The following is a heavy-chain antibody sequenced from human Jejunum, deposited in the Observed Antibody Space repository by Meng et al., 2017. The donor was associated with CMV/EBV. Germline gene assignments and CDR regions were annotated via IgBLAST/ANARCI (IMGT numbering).Heavy chain of an antibody. V-gene: IGHV3-23*01. CDR1: GFTFRMYA. Sequence: SGFTFRMYALTWVRQAPGKGLEWVSDISDSGSATFYADSVKGRFTISRDNSNNILYLQMNSLRVEDTAVYYCAKDTDGTAVMSYFDYWGQGALVTVSS. D-gene: IGHD2-2*01. CDR2: ISDSGSAT. CDR3: AKDTDGTAVMSYFDY. J-gene: IGHJ4*02.